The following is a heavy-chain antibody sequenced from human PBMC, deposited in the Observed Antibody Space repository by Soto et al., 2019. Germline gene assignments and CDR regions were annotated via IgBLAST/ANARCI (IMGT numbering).Heavy chain of an antibody. CDR2: IYYSGST. CDR3: ARNGLGCTSCFAWFDP. CDR1: GGSISSSSYY. V-gene: IGHV4-39*01. Sequence: QLQLQESGPGLVKPSETLSLTCTVSGGSISSSSYYWGWIRQPPGKGLEWIGSIYYSGSTYYNPSLKSRVTISVDTSKNQFSLKLSSVTAADTAVYYCARNGLGCTSCFAWFDPWGQGTLVTVSS. J-gene: IGHJ5*02. D-gene: IGHD2-2*01.